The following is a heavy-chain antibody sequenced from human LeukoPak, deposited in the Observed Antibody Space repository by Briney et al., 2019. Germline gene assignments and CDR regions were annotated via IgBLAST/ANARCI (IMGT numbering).Heavy chain of an antibody. V-gene: IGHV3-23*01. Sequence: PGGSLRLSCAASGFTFSSYAMSWVRQAPGKGLEWVSAISGSGAGTYYADSVKGRFTISRDNSKNTLYLQMNSLRAEDTAVYYCARDGSELPGDYYYYYMDVWGKGTTVTVSS. CDR1: GFTFSSYA. D-gene: IGHD1-7*01. J-gene: IGHJ6*03. CDR2: ISGSGAGT. CDR3: ARDGSELPGDYYYYYMDV.